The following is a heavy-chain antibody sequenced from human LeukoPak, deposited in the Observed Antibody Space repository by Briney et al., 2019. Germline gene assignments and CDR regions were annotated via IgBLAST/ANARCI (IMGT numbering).Heavy chain of an antibody. D-gene: IGHD1-26*01. CDR3: ARDHGERTSGSYYLNAMMDY. CDR2: INPNSGGT. V-gene: IGHV1-2*02. J-gene: IGHJ4*02. Sequence: GASVKVSCKASGYTFTGYYMHWVRQAPGQGLEWMGWINPNSGGTNYAQKFQGRVTMTRDTSISTAYMELSRLRSDDTAVYYCARDHGERTSGSYYLNAMMDYWGQGTLVTVSS. CDR1: GYTFTGYY.